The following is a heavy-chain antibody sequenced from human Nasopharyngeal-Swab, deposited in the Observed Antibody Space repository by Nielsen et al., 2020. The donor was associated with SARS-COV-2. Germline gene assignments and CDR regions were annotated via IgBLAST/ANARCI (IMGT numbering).Heavy chain of an antibody. CDR2: ISGSGGST. CDR1: GFTFSSYA. Sequence: GESLKISCAASGFTFSSYAMSWVRQAPGKGLEWVSAISGSGGSTYYADSVKGRFTISRDNSKNTLYLQMNSLRAEDTAVYYCAKDQDDGYYYYYYMDVWGKGTTVTVSS. J-gene: IGHJ6*03. CDR3: AKDQDDGYYYYYYMDV. D-gene: IGHD2-15*01. V-gene: IGHV3-23*01.